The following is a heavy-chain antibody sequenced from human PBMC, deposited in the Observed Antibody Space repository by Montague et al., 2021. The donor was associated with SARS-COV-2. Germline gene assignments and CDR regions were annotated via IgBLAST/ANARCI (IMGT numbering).Heavy chain of an antibody. D-gene: IGHD3-3*01. CDR2: IYTSGST. CDR3: AREAGITVFGVAPAGYYYYVDV. V-gene: IGHV4-4*07. J-gene: IGHJ6*03. CDR1: GGSISSYY. Sequence: SETLSLTCTVSGGSISSYYWSWIRQPAGKGLEWIGRIYTSGSTNYNHSPKSRVTMSVDTSKNQFSLKLSSVTAADTAVYYCAREAGITVFGVAPAGYYYYVDVWGRGTPVTVS.